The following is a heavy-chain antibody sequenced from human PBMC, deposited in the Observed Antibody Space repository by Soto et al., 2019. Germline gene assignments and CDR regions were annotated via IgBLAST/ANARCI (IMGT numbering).Heavy chain of an antibody. Sequence: ASETLSLTCTVSGDSITSRSHYWGWIRQPQGKGLEWLGYIFYSEHIYYNPSLKSRLTISVDTSKNQFSLKLSSVTAADTAVYYCARDASATGRRPKAEYYFDYWGQGTLVTVSS. CDR2: IFYSEHI. CDR3: ARDASATGRRPKAEYYFDY. D-gene: IGHD1-1*01. CDR1: GDSITSRSHY. V-gene: IGHV4-39*07. J-gene: IGHJ4*02.